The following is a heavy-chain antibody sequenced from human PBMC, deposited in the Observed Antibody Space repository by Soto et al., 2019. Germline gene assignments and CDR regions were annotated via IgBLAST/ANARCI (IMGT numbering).Heavy chain of an antibody. J-gene: IGHJ4*02. CDR3: AKDRSIGGWYYFDY. CDR2: ISWNSGSI. V-gene: IGHV3-9*01. D-gene: IGHD6-19*01. CDR1: GFTFDDYA. Sequence: EVQLVESGGGLVQPGRSLRLSCAASGFTFDDYAMHWVRQAPGKGLEWVSGISWNSGSIGYADSVKGRFTISRDNAKNSLYLQMNSLRAEDTALYYCAKDRSIGGWYYFDYWGQGTLVTVSS.